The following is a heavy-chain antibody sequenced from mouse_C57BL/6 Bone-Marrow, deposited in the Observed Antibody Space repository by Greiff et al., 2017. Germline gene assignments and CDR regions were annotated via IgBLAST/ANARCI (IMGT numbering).Heavy chain of an antibody. CDR2: LDPANGNT. CDR1: GFNIKHTY. D-gene: IGHD2-3*01. Sequence: EVQLQQSVAELVRPGASVKLSCTASGFNIKHTYMHWVKQRPEQGLEWIGRLDPANGNTKYAPKFQGKATITADTSSNTAYLQLSSLTSEDTSSYYGASQRWSYWGQGTLVTVSA. CDR3: ASQRWSY. J-gene: IGHJ3*01. V-gene: IGHV14-3*01.